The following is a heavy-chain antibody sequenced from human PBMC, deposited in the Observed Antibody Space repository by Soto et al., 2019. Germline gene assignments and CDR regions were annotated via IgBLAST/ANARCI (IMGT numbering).Heavy chain of an antibody. Sequence: SETLSLTCTVSGGSISSGGYYWIWIRQHPGKGLEWIGYIYYSGSTYYNPSLKSRVTISVDTSKNQFSLKLSSVTAADTAVYYCARAHSVDFWYWGQGTLVTVSS. CDR2: IYYSGST. V-gene: IGHV4-31*03. CDR3: ARAHSVDFWY. D-gene: IGHD3-3*01. J-gene: IGHJ4*02. CDR1: GGSISSGGYY.